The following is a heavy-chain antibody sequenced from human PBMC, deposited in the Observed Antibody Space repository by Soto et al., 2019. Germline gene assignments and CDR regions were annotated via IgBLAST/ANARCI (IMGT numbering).Heavy chain of an antibody. D-gene: IGHD3-9*01. CDR3: ASHRGDFDCLLFGY. CDR1: GFTFSSYI. V-gene: IGHV3-48*01. CDR2: ISSSSSTI. J-gene: IGHJ4*02. Sequence: EVQLVESGGGLVQPGGSPRLSCAASGFTFSSYIMNWVRQAPGKGLEWVSYISSSSSTIYDGDSVTGRITISRDSAKNALYLQMSSLRAENAAVYDCASHRGDFDCLLFGYCGQGTLVTVSS.